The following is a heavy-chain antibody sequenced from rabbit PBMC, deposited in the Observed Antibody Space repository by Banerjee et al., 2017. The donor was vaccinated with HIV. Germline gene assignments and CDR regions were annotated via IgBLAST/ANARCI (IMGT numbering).Heavy chain of an antibody. CDR2: IYAGSSGST. D-gene: IGHD6-1*01. CDR3: ARDAYYNYDYPGYAYAM. CDR1: GFSFSNNY. V-gene: IGHV1S40*01. Sequence: QSLEESGGDLVKPGASLTLTCTASGFSFSNNYVCWVRQAPGKGLEWIACIYAGSSGSTYYASWAKGRFTISKTSSTTVTLQMTSLTAADTATYFCARDAYYNYDYPGYAYAMWGQGTLVTVS. J-gene: IGHJ6*01.